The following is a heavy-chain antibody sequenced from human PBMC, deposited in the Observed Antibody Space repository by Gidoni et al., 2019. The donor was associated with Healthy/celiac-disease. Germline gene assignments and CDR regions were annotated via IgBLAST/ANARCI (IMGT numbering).Heavy chain of an antibody. D-gene: IGHD3-22*01. CDR1: GFTFSRYS. CDR2: ISSSSTFI. Sequence: EVQLVESGGGLVKHGGSMRLPCAASGFTFSRYSMNWVRQAPGKGLEWVSSISSSSTFIYSADSCMGRFTISRDNAKNSLYLQMNSLRAEDTAVYYCARDLYYYDSSGYPLYWGQGTLVTVSS. CDR3: ARDLYYYDSSGYPLY. V-gene: IGHV3-21*01. J-gene: IGHJ4*02.